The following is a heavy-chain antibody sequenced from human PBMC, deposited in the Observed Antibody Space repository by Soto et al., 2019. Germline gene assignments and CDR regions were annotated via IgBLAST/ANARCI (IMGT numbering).Heavy chain of an antibody. CDR1: GDSLNNNW. CDR3: ARGSLVYDS. CDR2: IYYKGET. D-gene: IGHD3-16*01. V-gene: IGHV4-59*01. J-gene: IGHJ4*02. Sequence: QVQLQESGPRLVKPSETLLLTCSVSGDSLNNNWWTWIRQAPGTAPELVGYIYYKGETRYNPSLESRVTISLDTPKNQFSLQLRSVTGADTAVYFCARGSLVYDSWGQGILVTVSS.